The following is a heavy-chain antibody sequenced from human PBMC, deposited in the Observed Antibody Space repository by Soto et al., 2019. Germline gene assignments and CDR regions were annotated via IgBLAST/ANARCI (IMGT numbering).Heavy chain of an antibody. CDR3: ARRLIQGWFGELGGGFDY. Sequence: SETLSLTCTVSGGSISSSSYYWGWIRQPPGKGLEWIGSIYYSGSTYYNPSLKSRVTISVDTSKNQFSLKLSSVTAADTAVYYCARRLIQGWFGELGGGFDYWGQGTLVTVSS. CDR1: GGSISSSSYY. CDR2: IYYSGST. D-gene: IGHD3-10*01. V-gene: IGHV4-39*01. J-gene: IGHJ4*02.